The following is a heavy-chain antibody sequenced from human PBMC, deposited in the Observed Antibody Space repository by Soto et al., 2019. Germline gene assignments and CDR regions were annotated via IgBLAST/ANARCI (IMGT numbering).Heavy chain of an antibody. V-gene: IGHV3-23*01. CDR2: ISGSGDST. CDR1: GFTFSTYD. Sequence: PVGSLRLSCAASGFTFSTYDMNWVRQAPGKGLEWVSVISGSGDSTYYADSVKGRSSTSRDNSKNTLFLQMSSLRAEDTAVYYCARGIGGGNSVYFDYWGRGTLVTVSS. D-gene: IGHD2-8*01. J-gene: IGHJ4*02. CDR3: ARGIGGGNSVYFDY.